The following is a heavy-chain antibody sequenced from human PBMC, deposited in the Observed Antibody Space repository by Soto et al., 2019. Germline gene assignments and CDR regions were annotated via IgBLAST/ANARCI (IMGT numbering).Heavy chain of an antibody. Sequence: GSGPTLVNPTQTLTLTCTFSGFSLSTSGVGVGWISQPPGKALEWLALIYWNDDKRYSPSLKSRLTITKDTSKNQVVLTMTNMDPVDTATYYCAHGPPYCSGGSCYSPYYFDYWGQGTLVTVSS. CDR3: AHGPPYCSGGSCYSPYYFDY. J-gene: IGHJ4*02. V-gene: IGHV2-5*01. CDR2: IYWNDDK. CDR1: GFSLSTSGVG. D-gene: IGHD2-15*01.